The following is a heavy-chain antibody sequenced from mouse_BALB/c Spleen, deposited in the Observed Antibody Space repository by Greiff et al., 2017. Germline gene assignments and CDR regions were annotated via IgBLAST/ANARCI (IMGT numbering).Heavy chain of an antibody. V-gene: IGHV3-2*02. CDR3: ARGTTGTDY. Sequence: EVKLEESGPGLVKPSQSLSLTCTVTGYSITSDYAWNWIRQFPGNKLEWMGYISYSGSTSYNPSLKSRISITRDTSKNQFFLQLNSVTTEDTATYYCARGTTGTDYWGQGTTLTVSS. CDR1: GYSITSDYA. D-gene: IGHD4-1*02. CDR2: ISYSGST. J-gene: IGHJ2*01.